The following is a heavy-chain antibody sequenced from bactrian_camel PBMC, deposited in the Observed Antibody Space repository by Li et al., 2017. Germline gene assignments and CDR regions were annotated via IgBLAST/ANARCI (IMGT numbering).Heavy chain of an antibody. CDR2: ADADRRT. CDR1: GATYGRRC. Sequence: HVQLVESGGGSVQAGGSLILSCAFSGATYGRRCMAWFRQAPGKGREAVAAADADRRTIYGDFVEGRFSIDRDNARNILYLRMHDLKSEDTAMYYCAADPRFSYCTADYFTDTRDFNYWGQGTQVTVS. J-gene: IGHJ4*01. CDR3: AADPRFSYCTADYFTDTRDFNY. V-gene: IGHV3S1*01. D-gene: IGHD6*01.